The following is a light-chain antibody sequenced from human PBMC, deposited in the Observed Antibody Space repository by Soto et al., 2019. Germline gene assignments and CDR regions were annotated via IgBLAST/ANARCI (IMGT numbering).Light chain of an antibody. Sequence: IILTQSPGTLSLSPGERATVSCRASQSVNSAYLAWYQQKPGRAPRLLISGASSRATGIPDRFSGSGSETDFTLSISRLEPEDFAVYYCQQYGSTPRTFGQGTKVEVK. CDR1: QSVNSAY. V-gene: IGKV3-20*01. CDR2: GAS. CDR3: QQYGSTPRT. J-gene: IGKJ1*01.